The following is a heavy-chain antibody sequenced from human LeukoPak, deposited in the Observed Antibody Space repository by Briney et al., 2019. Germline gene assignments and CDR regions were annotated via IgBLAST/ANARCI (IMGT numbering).Heavy chain of an antibody. CDR2: ISWNSGSI. CDR1: GFTFDDYA. V-gene: IGHV3-9*01. CDR3: AKSLHYSSSWYSFDY. D-gene: IGHD6-13*01. J-gene: IGHJ4*02. Sequence: GRSLRLSCAASGFTFDDYAMHWVRQAPGKGLEWVSGISWNSGSIGYADSVKGRFTIPRDNAKNSLYLQMNSLRAEDTALYYCAKSLHYSSSWYSFDYWGQGTLVTVSS.